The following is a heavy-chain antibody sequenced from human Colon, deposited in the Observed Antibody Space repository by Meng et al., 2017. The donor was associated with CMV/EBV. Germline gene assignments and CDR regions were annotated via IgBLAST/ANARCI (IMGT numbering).Heavy chain of an antibody. J-gene: IGHJ5*02. D-gene: IGHD5-18*01. V-gene: IGHV3-48*04. Sequence: GGSLRLSCAASGFTFSSYSMNWVRQAPGKGLEWVSSITSSSGTIYYADSVKGRFTIFRDNAKNSLHLQMNSLRADDTAVYYCARDLQLSTWGPGTLVTVSS. CDR2: ITSSSGTI. CDR3: ARDLQLST. CDR1: GFTFSSYS.